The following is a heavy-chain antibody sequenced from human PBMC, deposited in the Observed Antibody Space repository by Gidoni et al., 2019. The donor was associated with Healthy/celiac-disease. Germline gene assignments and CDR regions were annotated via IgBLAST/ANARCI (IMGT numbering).Heavy chain of an antibody. D-gene: IGHD2-2*01. V-gene: IGHV1-18*01. J-gene: IGHJ6*02. Sequence: QVQLVQSGAEVKKPGASVKVACKASGYTFPSSGISWWRQAPGQGLEWMGWISAYNGNTNYAQKLQGRVTMTTDTSTSTAYMELRSLRSDDTAVYYCARVPPPAAIIAGDHYDYGMDVWGQGTTVTVSS. CDR3: ARVPPPAAIIAGDHYDYGMDV. CDR1: GYTFPSSG. CDR2: ISAYNGNT.